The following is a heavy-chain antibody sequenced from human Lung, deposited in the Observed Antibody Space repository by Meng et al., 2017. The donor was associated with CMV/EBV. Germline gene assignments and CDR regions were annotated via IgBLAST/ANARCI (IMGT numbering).Heavy chain of an antibody. CDR3: ARNRYCSSTSCYFDY. D-gene: IGHD2-2*01. CDR2: ISAYNGST. J-gene: IGHJ4*02. CDR1: GYTFTSYG. V-gene: IGHV1-18*01. Sequence: SVXVSXXASGYTFTSYGISWVRQAPGQGLEWMGWISAYNGSTNYAQKLQGRVTMTTDTSTSTAYMELRSLRSDDTAVYYCARNRYCSSTSCYFDYWGQGXLVTVSS.